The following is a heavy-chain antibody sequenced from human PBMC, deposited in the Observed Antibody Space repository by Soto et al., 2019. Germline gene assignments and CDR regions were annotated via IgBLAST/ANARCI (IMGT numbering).Heavy chain of an antibody. CDR2: IYHSGST. CDR3: ARDKITGLFDY. J-gene: IGHJ4*02. CDR1: GGTISSGGYS. D-gene: IGHD2-8*02. V-gene: IGHV4-30-2*01. Sequence: SETLSLTCAVSGGTISSGGYSWSWIRQPPGKGLEWIGYIYHSGSTNYNPSLKSRVTISVDTSKNQFSLKLTSVTAADTAVYYCARDKITGLFDYWGQGTLVTVSS.